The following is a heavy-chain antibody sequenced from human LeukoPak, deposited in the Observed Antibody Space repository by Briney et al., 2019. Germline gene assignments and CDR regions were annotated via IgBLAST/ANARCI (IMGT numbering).Heavy chain of an antibody. V-gene: IGHV4-61*05. CDR3: ARHIYGSGSYFEY. Sequence: ASETLSLTCTVSGGSISSSSYYWGWIRQPPGKGLEWIGYIYYSGITNYNPSLKSRVTISVDTSKNQFSLKLSSVTAADTAVYYCARHIYGSGSYFEYWGQGTLVTVSS. D-gene: IGHD3-10*01. J-gene: IGHJ4*02. CDR2: IYYSGIT. CDR1: GGSISSSSYY.